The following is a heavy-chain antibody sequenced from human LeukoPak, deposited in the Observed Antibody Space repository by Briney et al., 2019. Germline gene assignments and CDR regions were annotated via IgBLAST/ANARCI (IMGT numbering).Heavy chain of an antibody. V-gene: IGHV1-2*06. D-gene: IGHD2-15*01. J-gene: IGHJ4*02. CDR1: GYSFATYW. CDR3: ARGYCSGGSCYLFYFDY. Sequence: GESLKISCEGSGYSFATYWIGWVRQAPGQGLEWMGRINPNSGGTNYAQKFQGRVTMTRDTSISTAYMELSRLRSDDTAVYYCARGYCSGGSCYLFYFDYWGQGTLVTVSS. CDR2: INPNSGGT.